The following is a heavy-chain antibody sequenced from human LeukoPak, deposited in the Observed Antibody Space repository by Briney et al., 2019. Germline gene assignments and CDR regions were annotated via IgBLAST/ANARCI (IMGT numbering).Heavy chain of an antibody. J-gene: IGHJ4*02. Sequence: GGSLRLSCVASGFTFSSYAMSWVRQAPGKGLEWVSAISGSGGSTYYADSVKGRFTISRDNSKNTLYLQMNSLRAEDTAVYYCAKATYYDFWSGRPFDYWGQGTLVTVSS. V-gene: IGHV3-23*01. CDR2: ISGSGGST. CDR3: AKATYYDFWSGRPFDY. CDR1: GFTFSSYA. D-gene: IGHD3-3*01.